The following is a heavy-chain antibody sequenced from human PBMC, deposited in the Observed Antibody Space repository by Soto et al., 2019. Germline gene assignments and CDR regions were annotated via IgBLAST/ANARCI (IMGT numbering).Heavy chain of an antibody. J-gene: IGHJ4*02. D-gene: IGHD3-22*01. CDR2: ISYDGSNK. CDR1: GFTFSSYG. Sequence: VGSLRLSCAASGFTFSSYGMHWVRQAPGKGLEWVAVISYDGSNKYYADSVKGRFTISRDNSKNTLYLQMNSLRAEDTAVYYCAKGPIVVVITGRTDYWGQGTLVTVSS. CDR3: AKGPIVVVITGRTDY. V-gene: IGHV3-30*18.